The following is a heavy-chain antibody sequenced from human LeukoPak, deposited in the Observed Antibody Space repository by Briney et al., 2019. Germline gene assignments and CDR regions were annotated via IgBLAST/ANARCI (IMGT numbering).Heavy chain of an antibody. V-gene: IGHV4-59*01. D-gene: IGHD1-26*01. CDR2: IYYSGST. CDR3: ARDQGGAFDI. CDR1: GGSISSYY. Sequence: SETLSPTCTVSGGSISSYYWSWIRQPPGKGLEWIGYIYYSGSTNYNPSLKSRVTISVDTSKNQFSLKLSSVTAADTAVYYCARDQGGAFDIWGQGTMVTVSS. J-gene: IGHJ3*02.